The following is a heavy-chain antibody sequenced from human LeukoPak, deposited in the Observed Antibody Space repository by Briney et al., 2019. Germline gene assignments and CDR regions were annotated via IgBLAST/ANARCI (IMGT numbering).Heavy chain of an antibody. Sequence: SETLSLTCTVSGGSVSSSSYSWNWIRQPAGKGLEWIGRIYSSGSTNYNPSLKSRVTISVDTSKNQFSLKLSSVTATDTAVYYCASGLMTTVEPLDYWGQGTLVTVSS. CDR3: ASGLMTTVEPLDY. D-gene: IGHD4-11*01. CDR2: IYSSGST. V-gene: IGHV4-61*02. CDR1: GGSVSSSSYS. J-gene: IGHJ4*02.